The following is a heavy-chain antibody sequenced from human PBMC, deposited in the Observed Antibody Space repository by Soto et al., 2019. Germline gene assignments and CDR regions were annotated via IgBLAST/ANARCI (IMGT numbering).Heavy chain of an antibody. Sequence: GGSLRLSCAASGFIFTNYWMTWVRQAPGKGLEWVAIIKYDGNEKYYVDPVKGRFTISRDNAKNSVYLQMNSLRAEDTAVYYCARVKYYDRNFDYWGQGTLVTVSA. V-gene: IGHV3-7*05. CDR3: ARVKYYDRNFDY. D-gene: IGHD3-16*01. CDR2: IKYDGNEK. J-gene: IGHJ4*02. CDR1: GFIFTNYW.